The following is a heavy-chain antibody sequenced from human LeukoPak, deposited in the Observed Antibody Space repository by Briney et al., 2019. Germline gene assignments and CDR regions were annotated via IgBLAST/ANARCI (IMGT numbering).Heavy chain of an antibody. CDR2: IYYSGST. CDR3: ARLRNPPPAYCGGDCPRHLYWYFDL. D-gene: IGHD2-21*02. V-gene: IGHV4-39*07. Sequence: PSETLSLTCTVSGGSISSSSYYWGWIRQPPGKGLEWIGSIYYSGSTYYNPSLKSRVTISVDTSKNQFSLKLSSVTAADTAVYYCARLRNPPPAYCGGDCPRHLYWYFDLWGRGTLVTVSS. CDR1: GGSISSSSYY. J-gene: IGHJ2*01.